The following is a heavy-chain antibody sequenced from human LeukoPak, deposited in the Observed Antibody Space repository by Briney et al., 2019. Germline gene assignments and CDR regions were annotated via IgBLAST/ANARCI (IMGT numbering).Heavy chain of an antibody. V-gene: IGHV1-69*13. D-gene: IGHD2-2*01. CDR2: IIPIFGTA. J-gene: IGHJ5*02. CDR3: ARDRYCSSTSCYGNWFDP. Sequence: ASVEVSCKASGGTFSSYAISWVRQAPGQGLEWMGGIIPIFGTANYAQKFQGRVTITADESTSTAYMELSSLRSEDTAVYYCARDRYCSSTSCYGNWFDPWGQGTLVTVSS. CDR1: GGTFSSYA.